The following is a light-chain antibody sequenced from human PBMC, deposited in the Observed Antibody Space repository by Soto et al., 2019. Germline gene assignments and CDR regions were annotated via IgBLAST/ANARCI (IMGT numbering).Light chain of an antibody. V-gene: IGLV2-23*01. CDR1: SPNVGVYKL. J-gene: IGLJ2*01. Sequence: QSALTQPASVSGSPGQSITISCTGTSPNVGVYKLVSWYQQHPGKAPKLIIYEGSKRPSGVSNRFSGSKSGNAASLTISGLQAKDEADYHCCSYAGESTVTFGGGTQLTVL. CDR2: EGS. CDR3: CSYAGESTVT.